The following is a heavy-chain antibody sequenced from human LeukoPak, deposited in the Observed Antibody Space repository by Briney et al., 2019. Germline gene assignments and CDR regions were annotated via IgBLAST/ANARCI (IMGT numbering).Heavy chain of an antibody. D-gene: IGHD6-13*01. V-gene: IGHV1-69*04. J-gene: IGHJ6*02. CDR2: IIPILGIA. Sequence: GASVKVSCKASGGTFSSYAISWVRQAPGQGLEWMGRIIPILGIANYAQKFQGRVTITADKSTSTAYMELGSLRSEDTAVYYCARSHSSSWYDGYYYGMDVWGQGTTVTVSS. CDR3: ARSHSSSWYDGYYYGMDV. CDR1: GGTFSSYA.